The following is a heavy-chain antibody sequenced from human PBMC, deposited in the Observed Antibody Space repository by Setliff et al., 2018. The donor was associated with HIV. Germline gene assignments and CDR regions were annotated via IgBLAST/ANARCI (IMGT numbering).Heavy chain of an antibody. V-gene: IGHV4-61*10. CDR2: IYNSGST. CDR1: GGSIYSGIYY. D-gene: IGHD2-8*01. Sequence: SETLSLTCTVSGGSIYSGIYYWSWIRQPAGKGLEWIGYIYNSGSTNYNPSLKSRVTISVDTSKNQFSLKLSSVTAADTAVYYCATGLIMAPDYWGQGSLVTVSS. CDR3: ATGLIMAPDY. J-gene: IGHJ4*02.